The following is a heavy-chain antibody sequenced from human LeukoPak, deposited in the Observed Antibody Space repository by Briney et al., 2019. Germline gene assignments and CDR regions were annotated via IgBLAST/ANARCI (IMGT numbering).Heavy chain of an antibody. Sequence: GRSLRLSSAASGFTFSSYAMHWVRQAPGKGLEWVAVISYDGSNKYYADSVKGRFTISRDNSKNTLYLQMNSLRAEDTAVYYCARGSYGYWGQGTLVTVSS. CDR2: ISYDGSNK. CDR3: ARGSYGY. V-gene: IGHV3-30*04. D-gene: IGHD3-16*01. CDR1: GFTFSSYA. J-gene: IGHJ4*02.